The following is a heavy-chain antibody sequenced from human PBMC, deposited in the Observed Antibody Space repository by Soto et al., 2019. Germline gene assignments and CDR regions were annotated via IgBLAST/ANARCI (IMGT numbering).Heavy chain of an antibody. Sequence: SVKVSCKASGGTFSSYTISWVRQAPGQGLEWMGRIIPILGIANYAQKFQGRVTITADKSTSTAYMELSSLRSEDTAVYYCATARGCSSTSCEIDYWGQGTLVTVSS. CDR3: ATARGCSSTSCEIDY. V-gene: IGHV1-69*02. J-gene: IGHJ4*02. D-gene: IGHD2-2*01. CDR1: GGTFSSYT. CDR2: IIPILGIA.